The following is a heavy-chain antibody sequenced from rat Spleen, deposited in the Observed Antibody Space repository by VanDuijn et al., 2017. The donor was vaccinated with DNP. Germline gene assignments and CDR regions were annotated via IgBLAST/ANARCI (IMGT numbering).Heavy chain of an antibody. D-gene: IGHD1-2*01. CDR3: VRHEAYNSYIYGFAY. V-gene: IGHV5-22*01. J-gene: IGHJ3*01. CDR2: ISYEGSGT. Sequence: EVQLVESGGGLVQPGRSLKLSCAASGFTFSDSYMAWVRQAPKTGLEWVASISYEGSGTYYGDSVKGRFTISRDNAKSTLYLQMNSLRSEDTATYHCVRHEAYNSYIYGFAYWGQGTLVTVSS. CDR1: GFTFSDSY.